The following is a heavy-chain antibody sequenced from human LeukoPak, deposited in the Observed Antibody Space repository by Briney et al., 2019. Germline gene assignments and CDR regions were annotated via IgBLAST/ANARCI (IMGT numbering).Heavy chain of an antibody. V-gene: IGHV4-39*01. CDR2: IYYSGST. Sequence: SETLSLTCTVSGGSISSSSYYWGWIRQPPGKGLEWIVSIYYSGSTYDNPSLKSRLTISIDTSKNQFSLNLSSVTAADTAVYYCARHEGSGWPSWFDPWGQGTLVTVSS. CDR1: GGSISSSSYY. D-gene: IGHD6-19*01. J-gene: IGHJ5*02. CDR3: ARHEGSGWPSWFDP.